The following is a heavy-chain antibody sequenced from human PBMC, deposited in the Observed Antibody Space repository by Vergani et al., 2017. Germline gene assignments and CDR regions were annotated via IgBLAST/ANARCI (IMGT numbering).Heavy chain of an antibody. CDR2: IDEYGNRA. V-gene: IGHV3-74*02. J-gene: IGHJ5*01. CDR1: GFTFNSYA. Sequence: QLLESGGGLIQPGGSLRLSCAASGFTFNSYAMTWVRQAPGKGLMWVARIDEYGNRATYGDFETGRFTISRDNAKNTVFLQMNNLRADDAGVYYCVRTEYCTGIACNTRFDSWGQGALVTVSS. D-gene: IGHD2-8*02. CDR3: VRTEYCTGIACNTRFDS.